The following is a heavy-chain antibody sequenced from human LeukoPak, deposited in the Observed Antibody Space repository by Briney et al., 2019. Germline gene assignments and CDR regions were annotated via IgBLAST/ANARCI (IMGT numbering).Heavy chain of an antibody. V-gene: IGHV3-21*01. CDR2: TSSRSTYI. J-gene: IGHJ4*02. CDR3: ARDLSGIAGYTYGRGIDY. CDR1: GFAFNNYS. D-gene: IGHD5-18*01. Sequence: GGSLRLSCAASGFAFNNYSMNWVRQAPGMGLEWVSSTSSRSTYIFYADSVKGRFTISRDNAKNSLYLQMSSLRAEDTAVYYCARDLSGIAGYTYGRGIDYWGQGTLVTVSS.